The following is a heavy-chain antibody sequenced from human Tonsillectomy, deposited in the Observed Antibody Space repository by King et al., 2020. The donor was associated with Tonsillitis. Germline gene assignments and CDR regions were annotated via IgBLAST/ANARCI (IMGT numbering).Heavy chain of an antibody. J-gene: IGHJ3*02. Sequence: VQLVESGGGLVQPGGSLSLSCAASGFTFSSYWMSWVRQTPGKGLEWLANINQDGSEKNYVDSVKGRFTISRDNAKNSLYLQMNRLRVEDTAVYYCARHIHDYYESSAYTAFNIWGQGTIVTVSS. D-gene: IGHD3-22*01. V-gene: IGHV3-7*01. CDR2: INQDGSEK. CDR3: ARHIHDYYESSAYTAFNI. CDR1: GFTFSSYW.